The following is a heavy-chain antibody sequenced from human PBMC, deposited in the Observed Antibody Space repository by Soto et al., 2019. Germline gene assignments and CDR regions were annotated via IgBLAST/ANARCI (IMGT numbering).Heavy chain of an antibody. V-gene: IGHV4-59*01. CDR2: IYYSGST. CDR1: GGSISSYY. J-gene: IGHJ6*02. Sequence: SETLSLTCTVSGGSISSYYWSWIRQPPGKGLEWIGYIYYSGSTNYNPSLKSRVTISVDTSKNQFSLKLSSVTAADTAVYYCARYYGSGSYYHYYYYGMDVWGRGTTVTVSS. CDR3: ARYYGSGSYYHYYYYGMDV. D-gene: IGHD3-10*01.